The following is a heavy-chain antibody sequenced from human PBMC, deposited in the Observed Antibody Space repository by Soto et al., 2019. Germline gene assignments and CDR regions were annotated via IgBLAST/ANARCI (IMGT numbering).Heavy chain of an antibody. Sequence: QVQLQQWGAGLLKPSETLSLTCAVYGGSFSGYYWSWIRQPPGKGLEWIGEINHSGSTNYNPSLKNRVTISVDTTESQLSLKLTSVTAADTAVYYCARGISMIVVVIRARYYFDYWGQGTLVTVSS. CDR2: INHSGST. J-gene: IGHJ4*02. CDR1: GGSFSGYY. CDR3: ARGISMIVVVIRARYYFDY. V-gene: IGHV4-34*01. D-gene: IGHD3-22*01.